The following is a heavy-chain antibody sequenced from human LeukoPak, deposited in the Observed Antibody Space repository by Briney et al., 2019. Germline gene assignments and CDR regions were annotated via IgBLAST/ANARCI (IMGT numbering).Heavy chain of an antibody. D-gene: IGHD2-2*01. CDR2: ISWNSGSI. CDR1: GFTFDDYA. Sequence: GGSLRLSCAASGFTFDDYAMHWVRHAPGKGLEWVSGISWNSGSIGYADSVKGRFTISRDNAKNSLYLQMNSLRAEDMALYYCAKPGSASTSSFFDYWGQGTLVTVSS. CDR3: AKPGSASTSSFFDY. J-gene: IGHJ4*02. V-gene: IGHV3-9*03.